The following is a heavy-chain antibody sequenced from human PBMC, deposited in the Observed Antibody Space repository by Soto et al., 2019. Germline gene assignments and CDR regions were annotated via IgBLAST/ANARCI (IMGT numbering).Heavy chain of an antibody. CDR3: ARGRKYYDFWSGYSHPRYYFNY. D-gene: IGHD3-3*01. V-gene: IGHV4-34*01. J-gene: IGHJ4*02. CDR1: GGSFSGYC. Sequence: PSETLSLTCAVYGGSFSGYCWSWIRQPPGKGLEWIGEINHSGRTNYNLSLKSRVTISVDTSKSQFSLKLSSVTAADTAVYYCARGRKYYDFWSGYSHPRYYFNYWGQGTLVTVS. CDR2: INHSGRT.